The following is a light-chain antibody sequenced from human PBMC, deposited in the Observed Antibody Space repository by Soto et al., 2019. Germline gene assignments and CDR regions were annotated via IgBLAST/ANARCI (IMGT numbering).Light chain of an antibody. CDR2: DVS. Sequence: QAVVTQPASVSGSPGQSITISCTGSSSDIGDYKYVSWYKHHPGKAPKLMIYDVSDRPSGVSHRFSGSKSGNTASLTISGLQAEDEADYYCSSYTTTNFVIFGGGTKVTVL. CDR1: SSDIGDYKY. CDR3: SSYTTTNFVI. V-gene: IGLV2-14*03. J-gene: IGLJ2*01.